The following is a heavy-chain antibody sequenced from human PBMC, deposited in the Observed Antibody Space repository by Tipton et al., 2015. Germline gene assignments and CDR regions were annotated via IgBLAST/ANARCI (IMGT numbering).Heavy chain of an antibody. CDR3: ARDRWPYDYVWESYRSTAFDI. V-gene: IGHV4-61*01. D-gene: IGHD3-16*02. J-gene: IGHJ3*02. CDR2: IYYSGNT. Sequence: LRLSCTVSGGSVSSGSYYWSWIRQPPGKGLEWIGYIYYSGNTNYKPSLESRVTISVDTSKNQLSLKLSSVTAADTAVYYCARDRWPYDYVWESYRSTAFDIWGQGTIVTVSS. CDR1: GGSVSSGSYY.